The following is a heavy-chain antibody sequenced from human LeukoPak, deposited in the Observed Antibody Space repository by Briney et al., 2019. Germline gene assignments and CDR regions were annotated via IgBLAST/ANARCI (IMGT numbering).Heavy chain of an antibody. J-gene: IGHJ5*02. V-gene: IGHV4-31*11. CDR1: GASISSGNYC. D-gene: IGHD3-22*01. CDR2: IDYRGGT. Sequence: SETLSLTCAVSGASISSGNYCWAWDRQQGGKGLEWLVYIDYRGGTNYNPSLKSRVTISVDTSKNQFSLELNTVTAADTAVYYCVRELIVGYYDRSVHSYHFDPWGQGTLVTVSS. CDR3: VRELIVGYYDRSVHSYHFDP.